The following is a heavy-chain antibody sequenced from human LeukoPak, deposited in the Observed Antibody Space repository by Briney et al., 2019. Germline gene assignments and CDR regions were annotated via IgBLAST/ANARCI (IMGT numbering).Heavy chain of an antibody. J-gene: IGHJ4*02. V-gene: IGHV3-23*01. Sequence: GGSLRLSCVASGFTFSTYGMSRIRQAPGKAPEWVSAISGSWGDGSYYADSVRGRFTISRDNARNSLYLQMNSLRAEDTAVYYCAVSGSYYVFDYWGQGTLVTVSS. CDR2: ISGSWGDGS. CDR3: AVSGSYYVFDY. D-gene: IGHD1-26*01. CDR1: GFTFSTYG.